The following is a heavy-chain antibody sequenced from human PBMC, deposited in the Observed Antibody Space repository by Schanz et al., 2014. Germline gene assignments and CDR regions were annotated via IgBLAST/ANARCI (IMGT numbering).Heavy chain of an antibody. J-gene: IGHJ4*02. CDR2: IDPNGGAT. D-gene: IGHD4-17*01. CDR3: ARDPYGKNSGDFDY. V-gene: IGHV1-2*02. CDR1: GYTFIDYY. Sequence: QVQLVQSGAEAKKPGASVKVSCKASGYTFIDYYMHWVRQAPGQGLERVGWIDPNGGATNHAQMLQGRVTMTRDTSISTAYMELSGLTSDDTAVYFCARDPYGKNSGDFDYWGQGTLVTVSS.